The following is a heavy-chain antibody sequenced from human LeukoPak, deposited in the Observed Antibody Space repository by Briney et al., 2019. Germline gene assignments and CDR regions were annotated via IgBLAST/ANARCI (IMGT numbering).Heavy chain of an antibody. CDR3: ARTSGSYSGGAFDI. CDR1: GFTFSDHY. D-gene: IGHD1-26*01. V-gene: IGHV3-72*01. Sequence: PGGSLRLSCAASGFTFSDHYMDWVRQAPGKGLEWVGRIRNKANRCTTEYAASVKGRFTFSRDDSKNSLYLQMNSLKTEDTAMYYCARTSGSYSGGAFDIWGRGTMVTVSS. CDR2: IRNKANRCTT. J-gene: IGHJ3*02.